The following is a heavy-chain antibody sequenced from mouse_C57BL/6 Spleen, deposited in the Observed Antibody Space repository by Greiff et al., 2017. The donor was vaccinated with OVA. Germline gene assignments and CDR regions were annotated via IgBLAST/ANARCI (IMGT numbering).Heavy chain of an antibody. J-gene: IGHJ2*01. V-gene: IGHV1-15*01. CDR3: TRVPLTGYFDY. CDR2: IDPETGGT. Sequence: VKLQESGAELVRPGASVTLSCKASGYTFTDYEMHWVKQTPVHGLEWIGAIDPETGGTAYNQKFKGKAILTADKSSSTAYMELRSLTSEDSAVYYCTRVPLTGYFDYWGQGTTLTVSS. CDR1: GYTFTDYE. D-gene: IGHD4-1*01.